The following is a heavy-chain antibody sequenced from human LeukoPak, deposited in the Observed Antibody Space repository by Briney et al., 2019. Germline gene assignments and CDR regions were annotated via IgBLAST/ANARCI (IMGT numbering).Heavy chain of an antibody. D-gene: IGHD3-22*01. V-gene: IGHV3-53*01. J-gene: IGHJ3*02. CDR1: GFTVSSNY. CDR2: IYSGGST. Sequence: PGGSLRLSCAASGFTVSSNYMSWVRQAPGKGLEWVSVIYSGGSTYYADSVKGRFTISRDNSKNTLYLQMNSLRAEDTAVYYCATISGTMIVVASDAFDIWGQGTMVTVSS. CDR3: ATISGTMIVVASDAFDI.